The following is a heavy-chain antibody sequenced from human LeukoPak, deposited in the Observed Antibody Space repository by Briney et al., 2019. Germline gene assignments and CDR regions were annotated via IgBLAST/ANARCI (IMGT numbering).Heavy chain of an antibody. D-gene: IGHD2-21*01. Sequence: SVKVSCKACVGTLSHYAISWVRQTPGQGLEWVGGIIPIFGTANYAQKFQGRVRHASDESTNTAYIDRGSQRAEGTAVYYCARFRSRCGGEWLEAFYIWGQRTMGTVSS. CDR1: VGTLSHYA. V-gene: IGHV1-69*13. CDR2: IIPIFGTA. J-gene: IGHJ3*02. CDR3: ARFRSRCGGEWLEAFYI.